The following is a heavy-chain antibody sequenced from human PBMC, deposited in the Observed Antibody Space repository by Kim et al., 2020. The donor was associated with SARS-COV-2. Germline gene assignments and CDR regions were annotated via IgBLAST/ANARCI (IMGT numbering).Heavy chain of an antibody. CDR3: AKDGDTSTTRTDSLDI. D-gene: IGHD3-16*01. CDR1: GFTFRTYA. J-gene: IGHJ3*02. Sequence: LSLTCATSGFTFRTYAMSWVRQAPGKGLEWLSAISGSGATTHYADSVKGRFTISRDNSMNTLSLQMTSLRVEDTALYYCAKDGDTSTTRTDSLDIWGQGTMVTVSS. CDR2: ISGSGATT. V-gene: IGHV3-23*01.